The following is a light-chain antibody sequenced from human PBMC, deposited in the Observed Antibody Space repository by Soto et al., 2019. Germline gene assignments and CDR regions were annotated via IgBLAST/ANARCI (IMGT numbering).Light chain of an antibody. V-gene: IGKV1-39*01. Sequence: DIQMTQSPSSMSASVGDRVTITCRASQSISSYLNWNQQKPGKAPKLLIYAASSLQSGVPLRFSGSGSGTDFTLIINRLQPEDFGTCYCQQSYSTPPTFGQGTKVEIK. CDR2: AAS. CDR1: QSISSY. J-gene: IGKJ1*01. CDR3: QQSYSTPPT.